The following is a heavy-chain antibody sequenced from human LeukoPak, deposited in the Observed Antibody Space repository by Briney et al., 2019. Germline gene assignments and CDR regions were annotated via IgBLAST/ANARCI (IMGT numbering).Heavy chain of an antibody. CDR2: IYYSGST. Sequence: SETLSLTCTVSGGSISSSSYYWGWIRQPPGKGLEWIGSIYYSGSTYYNPSLKSRVTISVDTSKNQFSLKLSSVTAADTAVYYCASRGVPSYYYGMDVWGQGTTVTVSS. D-gene: IGHD3-10*01. CDR3: ASRGVPSYYYGMDV. CDR1: GGSISSSSYY. V-gene: IGHV4-39*07. J-gene: IGHJ6*02.